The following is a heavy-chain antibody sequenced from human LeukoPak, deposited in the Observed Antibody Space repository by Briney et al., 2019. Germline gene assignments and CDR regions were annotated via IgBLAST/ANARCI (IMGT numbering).Heavy chain of an antibody. D-gene: IGHD7-27*01. CDR3: ARVAGDPIYYYYYMDV. CDR2: INDSGST. J-gene: IGHJ6*03. Sequence: SETLSLTCAVYGGSFSGYYWRWIRQSPGQGRAWIGEINDSGSTNYDPSLRSRVTISVDTSKNQISLKLTSVTAADTAVYYSARVAGDPIYYYYYMDVWGKGTTVTVPS. V-gene: IGHV4-34*01. CDR1: GGSFSGYY.